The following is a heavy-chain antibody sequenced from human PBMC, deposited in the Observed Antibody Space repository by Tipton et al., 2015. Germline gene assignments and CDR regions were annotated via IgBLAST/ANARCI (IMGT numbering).Heavy chain of an antibody. V-gene: IGHV4-61*01. CDR2: IYYRGNT. D-gene: IGHD6-13*01. Sequence: TLSLTCTVSGDSVSSVSHFWSWIRQSPGKGLEWIAYIYYRGNTNYNPSLKSRATISVDTPKNQFSLKLRSVTAADTAVYYCARGAGNSSTWDFDYWGQGSLVTVSS. J-gene: IGHJ4*02. CDR1: GDSVSSVSHF. CDR3: ARGAGNSSTWDFDY.